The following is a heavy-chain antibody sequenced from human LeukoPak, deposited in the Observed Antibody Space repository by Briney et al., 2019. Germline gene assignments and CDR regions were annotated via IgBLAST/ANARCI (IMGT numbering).Heavy chain of an antibody. CDR3: ASLPGEVSWFDP. CDR2: IIPIFGTA. J-gene: IGHJ5*02. D-gene: IGHD3-3*01. V-gene: IGHV1-69*13. Sequence: SVKVSCKASGGTFSSSAISWVRQAPGQGLEWMGGIIPIFGTANYAQKFQGRVTITADESTSTAYMALSSLRSEDTAVYYCASLPGEVSWFDPWGQGTLVTVSS. CDR1: GGTFSSSA.